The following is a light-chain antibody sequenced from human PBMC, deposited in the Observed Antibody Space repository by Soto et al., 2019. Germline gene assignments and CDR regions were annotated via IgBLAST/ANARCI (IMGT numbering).Light chain of an antibody. J-gene: IGKJ1*01. CDR3: QQYDYLVT. CDR1: QTVSSTY. Sequence: IVLTQSPGTLCCSPWETCTLSCRASQTVSSTYLAWYQHKPGRAPRLLIDGASSRAAGIPDRFSGSGSGTDFTLTISRLEPEDLAVYYCQQYDYLVTFGQGTKVDIK. V-gene: IGKV3-20*01. CDR2: GAS.